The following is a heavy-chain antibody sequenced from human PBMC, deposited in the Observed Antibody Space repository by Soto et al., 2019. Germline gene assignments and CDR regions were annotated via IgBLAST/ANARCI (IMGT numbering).Heavy chain of an antibody. J-gene: IGHJ3*02. CDR1: GGSISSYY. D-gene: IGHD1-26*01. CDR3: ARDLGSAAFDI. Sequence: SETLSLTCTVSGGSISSYYWSWVRQPPGKGLEYIGYIYYSGSTNYNPSLKSRVTISVDTSKNQFSLKLSSVTAADTAVYYCARDLGSAAFDIWGQGAMVTVSS. CDR2: IYYSGST. V-gene: IGHV4-59*01.